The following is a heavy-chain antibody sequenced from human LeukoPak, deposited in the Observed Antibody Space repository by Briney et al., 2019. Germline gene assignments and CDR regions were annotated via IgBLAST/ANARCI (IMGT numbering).Heavy chain of an antibody. CDR1: GGSISSYF. CDR3: ARGCGSGGSCRSAIFDY. Sequence: PSETLSLTCTVSGGSISSYFWSWIRQPPGKGLEWIGCIYYTGSTNYNPSLKSRVTISVDTSKSHFSLRLSSVTAADTAVYYCARGCGSGGSCRSAIFDYWGQGTLVTVSS. J-gene: IGHJ4*02. CDR2: IYYTGST. D-gene: IGHD2-15*01. V-gene: IGHV4-59*01.